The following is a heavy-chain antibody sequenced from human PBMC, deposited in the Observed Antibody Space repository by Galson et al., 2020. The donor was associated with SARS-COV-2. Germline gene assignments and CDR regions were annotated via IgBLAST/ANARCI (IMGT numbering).Heavy chain of an antibody. D-gene: IGHD3-10*01. CDR2: IYSCGST. Sequence: SETLSLTCTVSGGSISSSSYYWGWIRQPPGKGLERIGSIYSCGSTYYNPSLKSRVTISVDTSKNQFSLKLSSVTAADTAVYYCARTMVRAKGEHNWFDPWGQGTLVTVSS. CDR1: GGSISSSSYY. J-gene: IGHJ5*02. CDR3: ARTMVRAKGEHNWFDP. V-gene: IGHV4-39*07.